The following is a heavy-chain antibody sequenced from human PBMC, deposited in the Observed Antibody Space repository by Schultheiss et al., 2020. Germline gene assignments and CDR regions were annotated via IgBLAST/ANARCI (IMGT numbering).Heavy chain of an antibody. CDR1: GFTFSSYS. D-gene: IGHD6-19*01. V-gene: IGHV3-21*06. CDR3: AREGGSGWNSGWFDP. CDR2: ISSSSSYI. J-gene: IGHJ5*02. Sequence: GGSLRLSCAASGFTFSSYSMNWVRQAPGKGLEWVSSISSSSSYIYYADSVKGRFTISRDNAKNSLYLQMNGLRAEDMAVYYCAREGGSGWNSGWFDPWGQGTRVTVSS.